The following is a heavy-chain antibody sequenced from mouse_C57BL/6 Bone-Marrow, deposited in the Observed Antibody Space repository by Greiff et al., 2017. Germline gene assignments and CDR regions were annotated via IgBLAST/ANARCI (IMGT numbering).Heavy chain of an antibody. Sequence: VQLQQPGAELVKPGASVKMSCKASGYTFTSYWITWVKQRPGQGLEWIGDIYPGSGSTNYNEKFKSKATLTVDTSASTAYMQLSSLTSEDSAVYYCARRVSIYDGYYGGYFDVWGKGTTVTVSS. J-gene: IGHJ1*03. CDR1: GYTFTSYW. CDR2: IYPGSGST. CDR3: ARRVSIYDGYYGGYFDV. D-gene: IGHD2-3*01. V-gene: IGHV1-55*01.